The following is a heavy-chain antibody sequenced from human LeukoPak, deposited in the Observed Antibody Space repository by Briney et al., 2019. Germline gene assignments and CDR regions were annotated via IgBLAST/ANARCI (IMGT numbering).Heavy chain of an antibody. CDR1: GFTFSNYA. D-gene: IGHD3-10*01. CDR2: IRYDGSNK. J-gene: IGHJ5*02. CDR3: AKANVLLWFGEPANWFDP. V-gene: IGHV3-30*02. Sequence: PGGSLRLSCAASGFTFSNYAMTWVRQAPGKGLEWVAFIRYDGSNKYYADSVKGRFTISRDNSKNTLYLQMNSLRAEDTAVYYCAKANVLLWFGEPANWFDPWGQGTLVTVSS.